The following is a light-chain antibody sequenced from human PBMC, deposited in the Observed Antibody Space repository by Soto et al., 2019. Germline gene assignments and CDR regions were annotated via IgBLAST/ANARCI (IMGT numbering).Light chain of an antibody. V-gene: IGKV3-11*01. J-gene: IGKJ4*01. CDR3: QQRTNWPLT. Sequence: EIVLTQSTATLSLSPGERATLSCRASRSVTTFLAWYQQKPGQAPRLLLYDASKRATGVPTRFSGSGSGTDFILTITSLEPEDFAVYYCQQRTNWPLTFGGGTKVERK. CDR2: DAS. CDR1: RSVTTF.